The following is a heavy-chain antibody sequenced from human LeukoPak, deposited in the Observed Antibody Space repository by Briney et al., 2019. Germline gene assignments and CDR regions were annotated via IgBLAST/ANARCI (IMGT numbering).Heavy chain of an antibody. CDR2: IDTNTGNP. CDR1: GYTFSTYT. D-gene: IGHD6-13*01. J-gene: IGHJ4*02. CDR3: ARDQTSYSTSWYY. V-gene: IGHV7-4-1*02. Sequence: ASVKVSCKASGYTFSTYTMNWVRQAPGQGLEWMGWIDTNTGNPTYAQGFTGRFVFSLDTSVNTAYLQISDLKADDTAIYYCARDQTSYSTSWYYWGQGTLVTVSS.